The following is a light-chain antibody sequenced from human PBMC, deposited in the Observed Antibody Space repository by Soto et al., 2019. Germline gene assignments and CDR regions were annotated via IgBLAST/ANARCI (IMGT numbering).Light chain of an antibody. CDR1: QNINSH. V-gene: IGKV1-39*01. J-gene: IGKJ2*01. Sequence: DIQMTQSPSSLSASIGDRVTITCRASQNINSHLHWYQQKPGNAPKVVIYAASRLQSGVPSRFSGSGSGTEFTLTISSLEPEDFATYYCQQSHITTLFTFGKGTKLEIK. CDR3: QQSHITTLFT. CDR2: AAS.